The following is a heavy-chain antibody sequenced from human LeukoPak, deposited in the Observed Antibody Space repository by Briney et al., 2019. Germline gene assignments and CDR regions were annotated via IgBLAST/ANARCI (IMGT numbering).Heavy chain of an antibody. CDR2: INPNSCGT. D-gene: IGHD3-22*01. V-gene: IGHV1-2*02. J-gene: IGHJ4*02. CDR1: GYTFTGYY. CDR3: ARDYYLRYFDY. Sequence: GASVKVSCKASGYTFTGYYMHWVRQAPGQGLEWMGWINPNSCGTNYEQKFQGGVTMTRDASISTAYMELSRLRSDDTAVYYCARDYYLRYFDYWGQGTLVTVSS.